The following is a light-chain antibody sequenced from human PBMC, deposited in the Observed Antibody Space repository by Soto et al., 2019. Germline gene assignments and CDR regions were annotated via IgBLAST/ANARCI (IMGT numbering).Light chain of an antibody. J-gene: IGLJ1*01. CDR3: QSYDSSLTGYV. Sequence: QSVLTQPPSVSGAPGQRVTISCTGSSSNIGAGHDVHWYQQLPRTAPKLLIYGNSNRPSGVPDRFSGSKSGTSASLAITGLQAEDEADYYCQSYDSSLTGYVFGTGTKVTVL. CDR2: GNS. CDR1: SSNIGAGHD. V-gene: IGLV1-40*01.